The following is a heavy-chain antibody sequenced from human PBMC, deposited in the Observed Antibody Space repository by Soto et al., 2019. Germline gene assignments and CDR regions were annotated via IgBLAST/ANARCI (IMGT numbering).Heavy chain of an antibody. D-gene: IGHD3-10*01. J-gene: IGHJ4*02. CDR3: AREGWFGKYYFDY. CDR1: GFTFSRYA. CDR2: ISYDGRNK. V-gene: IGHV3-30*04. Sequence: QVQLVESGGGVVQPGRSLRLSCAASGFTFSRYAMHWVRQAPGMGLEWVAVISYDGRNKYYADSVKGRFTISRDNSKNTLYLQMTSLRAEDKAVYYCAREGWFGKYYFDYWGQGTLVTVSS.